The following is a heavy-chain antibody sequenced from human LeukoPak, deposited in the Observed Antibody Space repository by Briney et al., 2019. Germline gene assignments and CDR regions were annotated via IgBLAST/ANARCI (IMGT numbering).Heavy chain of an antibody. Sequence: ASVKIFCKVSGYTFTDYYMHWVQQAPGKGLEWMGLVDPEDGETIYAEKFQGRVTITADTSTDTAYMELSSLRSEDTAVYYCATSGKYCSGGSCYWYFDYWGQGTLVTVSS. CDR2: VDPEDGET. D-gene: IGHD2-15*01. CDR3: ATSGKYCSGGSCYWYFDY. J-gene: IGHJ4*02. V-gene: IGHV1-69-2*01. CDR1: GYTFTDYY.